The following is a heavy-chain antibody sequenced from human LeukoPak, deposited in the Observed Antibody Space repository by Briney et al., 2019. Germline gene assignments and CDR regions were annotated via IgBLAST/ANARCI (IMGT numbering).Heavy chain of an antibody. V-gene: IGHV5-51*01. D-gene: IGHD3-22*01. J-gene: IGHJ4*02. CDR3: ARGSSYSCGYLFDY. Sequence: GESLKISCKGSGYTFTSYWIAWVRQMPGKGLEWMGIVYPGDSDTRYSPSFQGQVTISADKSISTAYLQWSTLKASDTAMYYCARGSSYSCGYLFDYWGQGTLVTVSS. CDR1: GYTFTSYW. CDR2: VYPGDSDT.